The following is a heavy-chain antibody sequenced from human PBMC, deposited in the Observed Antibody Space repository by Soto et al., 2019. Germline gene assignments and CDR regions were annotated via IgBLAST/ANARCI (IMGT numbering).Heavy chain of an antibody. CDR1: GFTFDDYA. D-gene: IGHD6-19*01. CDR2: ISWNSGSI. Sequence: EVQLVESGGGLVQPGRSLRLSCAASGFTFDDYAMHWVRQAPGKGLEWVSGISWNSGSIGYADSVKGRFTISRDNAKHSLYLQMNSLRAEDTALYYCAKDQSGWYAPYYFDYWGQGTLVTVSS. J-gene: IGHJ4*02. CDR3: AKDQSGWYAPYYFDY. V-gene: IGHV3-9*01.